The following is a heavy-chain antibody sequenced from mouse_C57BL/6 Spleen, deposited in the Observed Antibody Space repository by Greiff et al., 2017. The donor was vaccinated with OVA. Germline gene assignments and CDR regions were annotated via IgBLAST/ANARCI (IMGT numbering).Heavy chain of an antibody. D-gene: IGHD2-4*01. J-gene: IGHJ3*01. V-gene: IGHV1-4*01. CDR3: AREDDYDWFAY. Sequence: QVQLKESGAELARPGASVKMSCKASGYTFTSYTMHWVKQRPGQGLEWIGYINPSSGYTKYNQKFKDKATLTADKSSSTAYMQLSSLTSEDSAVYYCAREDDYDWFAYWGQGTLVTVSA. CDR1: GYTFTSYT. CDR2: INPSSGYT.